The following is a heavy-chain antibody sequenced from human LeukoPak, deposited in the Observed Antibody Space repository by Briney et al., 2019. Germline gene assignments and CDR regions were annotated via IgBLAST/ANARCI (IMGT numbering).Heavy chain of an antibody. CDR2: LYHGGSS. CDR3: AREGTYYYESTGYQIFDY. CDR1: GYSINSGYS. V-gene: IGHV4-38-2*02. J-gene: IGHJ4*02. D-gene: IGHD3-22*01. Sequence: SETLSLTCGVSGYSINSGYSWGWIRQCPGTGLEWRGSLYHGGSSLYNPSLKSRVTISVDTSKNQFSPKQSSVTAADSAVCYCAREGTYYYESTGYQIFDYWGQGILVTVSS.